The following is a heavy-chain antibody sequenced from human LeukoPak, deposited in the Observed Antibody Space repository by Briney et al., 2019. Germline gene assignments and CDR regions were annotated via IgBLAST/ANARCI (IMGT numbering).Heavy chain of an antibody. V-gene: IGHV3-23*01. D-gene: IGHD4-17*01. CDR2: ISGSGGST. J-gene: IGHJ4*02. Sequence: PGGSLRLSCAASGFTFSSYAMSWVRQAPGKGLEWVSAISGSGGSTYYADSVKGRFTISRDNSKNTLYLQMNSLRAEDTAVYYCAKDTDYGDYDLYYFDYWGQGTLVTVSS. CDR3: AKDTDYGDYDLYYFDY. CDR1: GFTFSSYA.